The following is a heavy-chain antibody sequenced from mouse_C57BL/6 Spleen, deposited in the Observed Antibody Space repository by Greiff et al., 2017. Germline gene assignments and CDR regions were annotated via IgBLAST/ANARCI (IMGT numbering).Heavy chain of an antibody. CDR1: GYTFTSYT. V-gene: IGHV1-4*01. CDR3: ARDYYGGSYGYFDV. Sequence: QVQLQQSGAELARPGASVKMSCKASGYTFTSYTMHWVKPRPGQGLEWIGYINPSSGYTKYNQKFKDKATLTADKTSSTAYMQLSSLTSEDSAVYYCARDYYGGSYGYFDVWGTGTTVTVSS. CDR2: INPSSGYT. J-gene: IGHJ1*03. D-gene: IGHD1-1*01.